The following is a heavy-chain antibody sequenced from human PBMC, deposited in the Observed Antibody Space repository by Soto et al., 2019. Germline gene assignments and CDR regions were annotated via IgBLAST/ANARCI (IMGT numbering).Heavy chain of an antibody. J-gene: IGHJ6*02. D-gene: IGHD3-22*01. CDR3: ARSPPGGYHYYYGMDV. CDR1: GFTFSSYD. CDR2: IGTAGDT. V-gene: IGHV3-13*04. Sequence: EVQLVESGGGLVQPGGSLRLSCAASGFTFSSYDMQWVRQATGKGLEWVSAIGTAGDTYYPGSVKGRFTISRENAKNSLYLQMNSLRAVDTAVYYWARSPPGGYHYYYGMDVWGQGTTVTVSS.